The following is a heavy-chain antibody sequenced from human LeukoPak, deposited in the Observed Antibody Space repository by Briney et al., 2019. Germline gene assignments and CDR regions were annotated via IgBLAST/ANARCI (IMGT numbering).Heavy chain of an antibody. CDR3: ARPTYYYDSSGYWETSFDY. CDR2: INPNSGGT. Sequence: ASVKVSCKASGYTFTSYGISWVRQAPGQGLEWMGWINPNSGGTNYAQKFQGRVTMTRDTSISTAYMELSRLRSDDTAVYYCARPTYYYDSSGYWETSFDYWGQGALVTVSS. V-gene: IGHV1-2*02. J-gene: IGHJ4*02. CDR1: GYTFTSYG. D-gene: IGHD3-22*01.